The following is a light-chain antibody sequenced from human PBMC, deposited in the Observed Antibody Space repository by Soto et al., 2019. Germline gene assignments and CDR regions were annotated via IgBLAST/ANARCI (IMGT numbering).Light chain of an antibody. CDR3: SSYTSISTLV. CDR2: EVS. V-gene: IGLV2-14*01. CDR1: SSDVGGYNY. J-gene: IGLJ1*01. Sequence: QSVLTQPASVSGSPGQSITISCTGTSSDVGGYNYVSWYQRHPVKAPKLMIYEVSNRPSGVSNRFSGSKSGNTDSLTISGLQAEDEADYYCSSYTSISTLVVGSGNKVTVL.